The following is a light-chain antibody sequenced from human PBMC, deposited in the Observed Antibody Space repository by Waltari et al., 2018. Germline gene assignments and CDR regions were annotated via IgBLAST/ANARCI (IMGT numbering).Light chain of an antibody. CDR2: YAN. Sequence: EIVMTQSPVTMSVSPGEGVTLSCTASESVGTYVAWYRHKPGQPPRLLIYYANARATGVPARISGSGSGTDFTLTISSLQPEDFAFYYCQQSRQWPRRTFGQGTKLEI. J-gene: IGKJ2*01. V-gene: IGKV3D-15*01. CDR1: ESVGTY. CDR3: QQSRQWPRRT.